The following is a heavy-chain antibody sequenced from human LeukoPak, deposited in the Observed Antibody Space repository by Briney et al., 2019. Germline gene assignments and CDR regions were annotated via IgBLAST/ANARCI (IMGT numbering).Heavy chain of an antibody. D-gene: IGHD6-19*01. J-gene: IGHJ5*02. CDR2: IYTSGST. CDR3: ARGSSSGWPCNWFDP. CDR1: GGSISSGSYY. V-gene: IGHV4-61*02. Sequence: SETLSLTCTVSGGSISSGSYYWSWIRQPAGKGLEWIGRIYTSGSTNYNPSLKSRVTISVDTSKNQFSLKLSSVTAADTAVYYCARGSSSGWPCNWFDPWGQGTLVTVSS.